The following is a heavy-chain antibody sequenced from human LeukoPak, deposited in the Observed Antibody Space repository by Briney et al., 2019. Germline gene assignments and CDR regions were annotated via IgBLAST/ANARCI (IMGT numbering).Heavy chain of an antibody. CDR3: ARASTGVL. CDR2: ISSSSSYI. D-gene: IGHD2-8*02. CDR1: GFTFSSYA. J-gene: IGHJ4*02. V-gene: IGHV3-21*01. Sequence: PGGSLRLSCAASGFTFSSYAMSWVRQAPGKGLQWVSSISSSSSYIYYADSVKGRFTISRDNAKNSLYLQMNSLRAEDTAVYYCARASTGVLWGQGTLVTVSS.